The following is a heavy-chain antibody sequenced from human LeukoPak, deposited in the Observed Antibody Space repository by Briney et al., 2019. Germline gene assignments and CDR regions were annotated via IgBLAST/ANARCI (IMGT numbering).Heavy chain of an antibody. J-gene: IGHJ6*03. D-gene: IGHD1-14*01. CDR1: GYTFTGYY. CDR3: ARGIRGQDYYYYYYMDV. V-gene: IGHV1-2*02. CDR2: INPNSGGT. Sequence: ASVKVSCKASGYTFTGYYMHWVRQAPAQGLEWMGWINPNSGGTNYAQKFQGRVTMTRDTSISTAYMELSRLRSDDTAVYYCARGIRGQDYYYYYYMDVWGKGTTVTVSS.